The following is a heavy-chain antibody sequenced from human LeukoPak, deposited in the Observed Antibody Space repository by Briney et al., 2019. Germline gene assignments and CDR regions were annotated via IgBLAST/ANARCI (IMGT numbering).Heavy chain of an antibody. CDR3: ARSDYGGNPRFDY. J-gene: IGHJ4*02. D-gene: IGHD4-23*01. Sequence: GESLQISCKGSGYSFTNYWIGWVRRLPGKGLDWMGIIYPGDSDTRYSPSFRGQVTISADKSISTAYLQWSSLKASDTAMYYCARSDYGGNPRFDYWGQGTLFTVSS. CDR1: GYSFTNYW. V-gene: IGHV5-51*01. CDR2: IYPGDSDT.